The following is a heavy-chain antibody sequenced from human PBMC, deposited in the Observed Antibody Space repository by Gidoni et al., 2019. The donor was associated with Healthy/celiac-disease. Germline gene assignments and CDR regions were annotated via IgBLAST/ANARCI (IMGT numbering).Heavy chain of an antibody. CDR2: IDYSGST. V-gene: IGHV4-59*01. D-gene: IGHD4-17*01. Sequence: QVQLQESGPGLVKPSATLSLTCTVPGGSISSYYWSWIRQPPGKGLEWIGYIDYSGSTNYNPPLKSRVTISVDTSKNQFSLKLSSVTAADTAVYYCAREIMTTVTPRWFDPWGQGTLVTVSS. J-gene: IGHJ5*02. CDR3: AREIMTTVTPRWFDP. CDR1: GGSISSYY.